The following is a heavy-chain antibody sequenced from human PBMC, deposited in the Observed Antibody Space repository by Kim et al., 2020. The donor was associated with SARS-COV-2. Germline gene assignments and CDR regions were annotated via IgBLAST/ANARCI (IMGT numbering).Heavy chain of an antibody. D-gene: IGHD5-12*01. CDR3: ARAREYSGYDFVDY. J-gene: IGHJ4*02. V-gene: IGHV1-18*01. Sequence: AQKLPGRVTMTTDTSTSTAYMELRSLRSDDTAVYYCARAREYSGYDFVDYWGQGTLVTVSS.